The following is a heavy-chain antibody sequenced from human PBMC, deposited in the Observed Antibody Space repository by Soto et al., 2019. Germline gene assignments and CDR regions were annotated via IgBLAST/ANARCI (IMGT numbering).Heavy chain of an antibody. CDR1: GFTFSTYA. V-gene: IGHV3-23*01. J-gene: IGHJ5*02. D-gene: IGHD3-22*01. CDR2: ISGSGGST. CDR3: AKGKSILLHWFDP. Sequence: EVQLLESGGGLVQPAGSLRLSCAASGFTFSTYAMSWVRQAPGKGLEWVSAISGSGGSTYYADSVKGRFTISRDNSKNTLYLQMNSLRAEDTAVYYCAKGKSILLHWFDPWGQGTLVTVSS.